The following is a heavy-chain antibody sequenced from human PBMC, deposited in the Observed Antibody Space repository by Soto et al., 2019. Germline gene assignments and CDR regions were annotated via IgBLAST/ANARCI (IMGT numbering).Heavy chain of an antibody. J-gene: IGHJ6*03. CDR1: GYTFTSYD. V-gene: IGHV1-8*01. CDR2: MNPNNGNT. CDR3: ARGPYYDFWIGNYYYYMDV. Sequence: GASVKVSCKASGYTFTSYDINWVRQATGQGLEWMGWMNPNNGNTGYAQKFQGRVTMTRNTSISTAYMELSSLRSEDTAVYYCARGPYYDFWIGNYYYYMDVWGKGTTVTVSS. D-gene: IGHD3-3*01.